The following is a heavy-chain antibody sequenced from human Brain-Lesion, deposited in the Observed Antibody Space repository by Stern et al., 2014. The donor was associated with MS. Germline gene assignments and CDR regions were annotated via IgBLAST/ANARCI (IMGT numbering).Heavy chain of an antibody. Sequence: QVQPGQSGAEVKKPGASVKVSCKASGYTFIRYAMQWVRQAPGQRLEWMGRINGVDDKTKYSHKFQGRVTITRDTSANTVYMELSSLRSEDTAVYYCARDDHRDSSGHYAPFDYWGQGTRVTVSS. CDR2: INGVDDKT. J-gene: IGHJ4*02. D-gene: IGHD3-22*01. CDR1: GYTFIRYA. CDR3: ARDDHRDSSGHYAPFDY. V-gene: IGHV1-3*01.